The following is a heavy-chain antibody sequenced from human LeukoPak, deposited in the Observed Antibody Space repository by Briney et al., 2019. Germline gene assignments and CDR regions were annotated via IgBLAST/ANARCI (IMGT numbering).Heavy chain of an antibody. CDR3: AKDESAATFIFDY. V-gene: IGHV3-23*01. CDR1: GVTFSSYA. D-gene: IGHD6-25*01. CDR2: ISTSEDSP. Sequence: GGSLRLSCAASGVTFSSYAMSWVRQAPGKGLEWFAGISTSEDSPYYADSAQGRFTISRDHAKNIPYPQMTNLRTEDTAIYYCAKDESAATFIFDYWGQGTLVTVSS. J-gene: IGHJ4*02.